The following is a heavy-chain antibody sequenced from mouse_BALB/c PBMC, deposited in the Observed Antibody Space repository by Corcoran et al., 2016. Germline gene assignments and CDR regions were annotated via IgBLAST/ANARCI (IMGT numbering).Heavy chain of an antibody. CDR2: INTYTGEP. Sequence: QIQLVQSGPELKKPGETVKISCKASGYTFTNYGMNWVKQAPGKGLKWMGWINTYTGEPTYADDFKGRFAFSLETSASTAYLQINNLKNEDTATYFCARCGNYAGYYFDYWGQGTTLTVSS. CDR1: GYTFTNYG. V-gene: IGHV9-3-1*01. J-gene: IGHJ2*01. CDR3: ARCGNYAGYYFDY. D-gene: IGHD2-1*01.